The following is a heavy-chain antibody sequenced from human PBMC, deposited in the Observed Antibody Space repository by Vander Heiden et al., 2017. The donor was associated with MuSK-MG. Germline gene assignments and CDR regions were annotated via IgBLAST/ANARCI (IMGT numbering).Heavy chain of an antibody. J-gene: IGHJ1*01. D-gene: IGHD3-22*01. V-gene: IGHV4-39*07. CDR2: IYYSGTT. CDR3: AREGHEGSGYYWHVQH. Sequence: QLQLQESGPGPVKPSVTLSLTCTVSGGSISSSSSYWGCIRQPPGKGLEWSGNIYYSGTTYYKPSLESRVTMSVDTSKNQFSLKLNSVTAADTAVDDCAREGHEGSGYYWHVQHWGKGTLVTVSS. CDR1: GGSISSSSSY.